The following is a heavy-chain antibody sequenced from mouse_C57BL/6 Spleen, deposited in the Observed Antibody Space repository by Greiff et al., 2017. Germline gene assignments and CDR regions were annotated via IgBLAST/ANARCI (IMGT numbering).Heavy chain of an antibody. Sequence: VQLQQSGAELARPGASVKLSCKASGYTFTSSRISWVKQRTGQGLEWIGEIYPRSGNTYYNEKFKGKATLTADKSSSTAYVELRSLTSADSSVYSCARVAYWGQGTSLTVSS. CDR3: ARVAY. J-gene: IGHJ4*01. CDR1: GYTFTSSR. V-gene: IGHV1-81*01. CDR2: IYPRSGNT.